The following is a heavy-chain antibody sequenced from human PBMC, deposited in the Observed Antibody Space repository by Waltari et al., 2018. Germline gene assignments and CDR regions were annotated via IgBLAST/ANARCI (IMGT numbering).Heavy chain of an antibody. CDR1: GGSISSGAYC. CDR2: IYAGGNT. J-gene: IGHJ4*02. Sequence: QVQLQESGPGLVKPSQTLSLTCTVSGGSISSGAYCWTWLRQSAGKGLEYIGFIYAGGNTDYNPSLRSRVTISVDKSKNQFALDVTSVTATDTAVYYCARGGRTSGRPFFDSWGQGALVTVSS. CDR3: ARGGRTSGRPFFDS. V-gene: IGHV4-61*09. D-gene: IGHD6-19*01.